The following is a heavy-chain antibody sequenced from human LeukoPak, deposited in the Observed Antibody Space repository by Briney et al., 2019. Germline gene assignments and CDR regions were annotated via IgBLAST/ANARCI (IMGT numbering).Heavy chain of an antibody. D-gene: IGHD5-18*01. CDR1: GFTFSSYW. Sequence: GGSLRLSCAASGFTFSSYWMHWVRQAPGKGLVWVSRINSDGSSTSYADSVKGRFTISRDNAKNTLYLQMNSLRAEDTAVYYCARDLGLDTTMIFFDYWGQGTLVTVSS. J-gene: IGHJ4*02. CDR2: INSDGSST. CDR3: ARDLGLDTTMIFFDY. V-gene: IGHV3-74*01.